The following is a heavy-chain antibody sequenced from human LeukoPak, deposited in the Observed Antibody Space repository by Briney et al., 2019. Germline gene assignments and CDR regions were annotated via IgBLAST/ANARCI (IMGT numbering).Heavy chain of an antibody. V-gene: IGHV3-21*01. J-gene: IGHJ4*02. CDR2: ISSSSSNI. D-gene: IGHD6-6*01. CDR1: GFTFSSYS. Sequence: GGSLRLSCAASGFTFSSYSMNWVRQAPGKGLGWVSSISSSSSNIYYADSVKGRFTISRDNAKNSLYLQMNSLRAEDTAVYYCARFEYSSSTDYWGQGTLVTVSS. CDR3: ARFEYSSSTDY.